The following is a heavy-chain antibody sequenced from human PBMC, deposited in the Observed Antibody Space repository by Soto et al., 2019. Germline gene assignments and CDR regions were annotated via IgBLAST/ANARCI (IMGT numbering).Heavy chain of an antibody. Sequence: PSETLSLTCTVSGGSVSSGSYYWSWIRQPPGKGLEWIGYIYYSGSTNYNPSLKSRVTISVDTSKNQFSLKLSSVTAADTAVYYCARDHGTYSFRYYYGMDVWGQGTTVTVSS. CDR3: ARDHGTYSFRYYYGMDV. D-gene: IGHD2-21*01. V-gene: IGHV4-61*01. CDR2: IYYSGST. J-gene: IGHJ6*02. CDR1: GGSVSSGSYY.